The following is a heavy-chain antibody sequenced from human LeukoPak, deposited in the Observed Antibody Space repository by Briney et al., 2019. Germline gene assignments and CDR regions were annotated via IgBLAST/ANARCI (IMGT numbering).Heavy chain of an antibody. V-gene: IGHV1-18*01. CDR1: GYTFTSYG. CDR2: ISAYNGNT. CDR3: ARVSSSGYYDFWSGPLDY. J-gene: IGHJ4*02. D-gene: IGHD3-3*01. Sequence: GASVKVSCKASGYTFTSYGISWVRQAPGQGLEWMGWISAYNGNTNYAQKLQGRVTMTTDTSTSTAYMELRSLRSDDTAVYYCARVSSSGYYDFWSGPLDYWGQGTLVTVSS.